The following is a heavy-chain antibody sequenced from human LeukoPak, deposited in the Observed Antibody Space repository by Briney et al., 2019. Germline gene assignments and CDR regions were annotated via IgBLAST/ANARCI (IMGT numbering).Heavy chain of an antibody. D-gene: IGHD6-19*01. V-gene: IGHV1-8*01. CDR2: MNPNSGNT. J-gene: IGHJ6*02. CDR3: ARRYSSGWSTYYYYGMDV. CDR1: GYTFTSYD. Sequence: ASVRVSCKASGYTFTSYDINWVRQATGQGLEWMGWMNPNSGNTGYAQKFQGRVTMTRNTSISTAYMGLSSLRSEDTAVYYCARRYSSGWSTYYYYGMDVWGQGTTVTVSS.